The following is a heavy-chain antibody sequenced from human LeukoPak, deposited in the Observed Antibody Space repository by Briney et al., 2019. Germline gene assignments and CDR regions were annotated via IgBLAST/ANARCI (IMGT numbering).Heavy chain of an antibody. CDR1: GGSFSGYY. Sequence: PSETLSLTCAVYGGSFSGYYWSWIRQPPGKGLEWIGEINHSGSTNYNPSLKSRVTISVDTSKNQFSLKLSSVTAADTAVYYCAREPYSYSYYYGMDVWGQGTTVTVSS. D-gene: IGHD6-13*01. V-gene: IGHV4-34*01. J-gene: IGHJ6*02. CDR3: AREPYSYSYYYGMDV. CDR2: INHSGST.